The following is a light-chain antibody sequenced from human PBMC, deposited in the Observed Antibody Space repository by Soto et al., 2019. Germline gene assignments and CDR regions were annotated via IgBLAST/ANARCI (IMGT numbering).Light chain of an antibody. J-gene: IGKJ1*01. CDR1: QSVSSN. CDR3: QQYGSSGT. V-gene: IGKV3-20*01. CDR2: GAS. Sequence: EIVMTQSPATLSVSPGERATLSRRASQSVSSNLAWYQQKPGQAPRLLIYGASNRATGIPDRFSGSGSGTDFTLTISRLEPEDFAVYYCQQYGSSGTFGQGTKVDNK.